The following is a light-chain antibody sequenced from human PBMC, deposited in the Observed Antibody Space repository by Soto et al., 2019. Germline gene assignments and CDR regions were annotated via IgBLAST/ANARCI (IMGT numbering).Light chain of an antibody. CDR3: QQYDIWPPYT. J-gene: IGKJ2*01. CDR1: QNIRSS. CDR2: DAS. Sequence: EVVMPQSPASLSASPGERFTLSCRASQNIRSSLAWYQQRPGQAPRLLIYDASTRATGIPPRFSGGESGTEFTVTISSLQSEDLAIYYCQQYDIWPPYTVGQGTKVDIK. V-gene: IGKV3-15*01.